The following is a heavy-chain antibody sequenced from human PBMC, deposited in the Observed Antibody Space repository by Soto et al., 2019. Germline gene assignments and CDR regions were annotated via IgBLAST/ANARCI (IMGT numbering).Heavy chain of an antibody. CDR2: ISYDGSNK. CDR3: ARDRIYSSGWYAY. D-gene: IGHD6-19*01. J-gene: IGHJ4*02. V-gene: IGHV3-30-3*01. CDR1: GFTFSSYA. Sequence: QVQLVESGGGVVQPGRSLRLSCAASGFTFSSYAMHWVRQAPGKGLEWVAVISYDGSNKYYADSVKGRFTISRDNSKNTRYLQMNSLRAEDTALYYCARDRIYSSGWYAYWGQGTLVTVSS.